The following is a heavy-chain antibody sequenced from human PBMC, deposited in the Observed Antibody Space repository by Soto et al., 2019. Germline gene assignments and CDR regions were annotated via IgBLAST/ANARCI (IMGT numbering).Heavy chain of an antibody. D-gene: IGHD2-15*01. J-gene: IGHJ6*02. CDR3: ARNGIWWFPGTLYYYGMDV. CDR2: IWYDGSNK. CDR1: GFTFSSYG. V-gene: IGHV3-33*01. Sequence: GGSLRLSCAASGFTFSSYGMHWVRQAPGKGLEWVAVIWYDGSNKYYADSVKGRFTISRDNSKNTLYLQMNSLRAEDTAVYYCARNGIWWFPGTLYYYGMDVWGQGTTVTVSS.